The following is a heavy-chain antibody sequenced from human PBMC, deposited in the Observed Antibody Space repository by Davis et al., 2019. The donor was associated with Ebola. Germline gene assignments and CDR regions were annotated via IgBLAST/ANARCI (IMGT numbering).Heavy chain of an antibody. Sequence: PGGSLRLSCAASGFTFNTYSMIWVRQAPGKAREWVSAISSGSDYILYTDSVKGRFTISRDNAKNSLYLQMNSLRAEDTAMYYCAKEDWWRFDPWGQGTLVTVSS. D-gene: IGHD2-8*02. CDR3: AKEDWWRFDP. V-gene: IGHV3-21*04. CDR2: ISSGSDYI. CDR1: GFTFNTYS. J-gene: IGHJ5*02.